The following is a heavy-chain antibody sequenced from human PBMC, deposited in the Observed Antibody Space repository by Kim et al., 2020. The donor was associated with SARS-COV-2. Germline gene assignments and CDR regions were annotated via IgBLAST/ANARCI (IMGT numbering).Heavy chain of an antibody. V-gene: IGHV4-39*07. CDR1: GGSISSSSYY. D-gene: IGHD6-19*01. CDR3: ARDGPLIAVAGTNAFDI. J-gene: IGHJ3*02. Sequence: SETLSLTCTVSGGSISSSSYYWGWIRQPPGKGLEWIGSIYYSGSTYYNPSLKSRVTISVDTSKNQFSLKLSSVTAADTAVYYCARDGPLIAVAGTNAFDIWGQGTMVTVSS. CDR2: IYYSGST.